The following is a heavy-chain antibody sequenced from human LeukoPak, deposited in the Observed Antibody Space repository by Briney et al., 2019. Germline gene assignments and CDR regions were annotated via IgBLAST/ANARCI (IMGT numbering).Heavy chain of an antibody. Sequence: PSETLSLTCTVSGGSISSGSYYWSWIRQPAGKGLEWIGRIYTSGSTNYNPSLKSRVTILVDTSKNQFSLKLSSVTAADTAVYYRARGEDDYPCGAFDIWGQGTMVTVSS. D-gene: IGHD5-24*01. CDR1: GGSISSGSYY. J-gene: IGHJ3*02. V-gene: IGHV4-61*02. CDR3: ARGEDDYPCGAFDI. CDR2: IYTSGST.